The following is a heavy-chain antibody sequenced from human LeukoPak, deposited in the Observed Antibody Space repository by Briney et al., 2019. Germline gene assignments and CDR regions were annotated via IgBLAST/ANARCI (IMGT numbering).Heavy chain of an antibody. CDR2: ICYSGST. J-gene: IGHJ4*02. D-gene: IGHD2-15*01. CDR3: ARVWSGYCSGGSCYLFDY. V-gene: IGHV4-59*08. Sequence: ASETLSLTCTVSGGSISGYSWSWIRQPPGKGLEWIGYICYSGSTNYNPSLKSRVTISVDTSKNQFSLKLSSVTAADTAVYYCARVWSGYCSGGSCYLFDYWGQGTLVTVSS. CDR1: GGSISGYS.